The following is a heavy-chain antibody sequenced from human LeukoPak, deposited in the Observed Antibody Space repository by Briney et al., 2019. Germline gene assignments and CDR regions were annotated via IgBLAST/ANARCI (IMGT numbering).Heavy chain of an antibody. CDR2: INHSGST. J-gene: IGHJ4*02. Sequence: PSETLSLTCTVSGGSISSSSYYWGWIRQPPGKGLEWIGEINHSGSTNYNPSLKSRVTMSVDTSKNQFSLKLSSVTAADTAVYYCARGGSSSDYWGQGTLVTVSS. CDR1: GGSISSSSYY. CDR3: ARGGSSSDY. V-gene: IGHV4-39*07. D-gene: IGHD6-6*01.